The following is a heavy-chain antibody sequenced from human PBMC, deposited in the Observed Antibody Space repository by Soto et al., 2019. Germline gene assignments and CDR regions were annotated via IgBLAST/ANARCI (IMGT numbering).Heavy chain of an antibody. CDR1: GFTFSSYT. CDR3: GREGPGRGIDV. D-gene: IGHD3-10*01. J-gene: IGHJ6*02. Sequence: EVQLVESGGGLVKPGGSLRLSCAASGFTFSSYTMNWVRQAPGKGLEWVSSISGGSAYIYYADSVKGRFTISRDSAKSSLSLQMNSLRAEDTAVYYCGREGPGRGIDVWGQGTTVTVSS. CDR2: ISGGSAYI. V-gene: IGHV3-21*01.